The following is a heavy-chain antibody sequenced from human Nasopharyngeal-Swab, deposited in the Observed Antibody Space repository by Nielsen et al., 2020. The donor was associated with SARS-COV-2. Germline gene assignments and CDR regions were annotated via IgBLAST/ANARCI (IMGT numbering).Heavy chain of an antibody. Sequence: GESLKISCAASGFTFSSYSMNWVRQAPGKGLEWVSYISSSGSTIYYADSVKGRFTISRDNAKNSLYLQMNSLRAEDTAVYYCARERRPKGHYYYGMDVWGQGTTVTVSS. J-gene: IGHJ6*02. V-gene: IGHV3-48*04. CDR1: GFTFSSYS. CDR2: ISSSGSTI. CDR3: ARERRPKGHYYYGMDV.